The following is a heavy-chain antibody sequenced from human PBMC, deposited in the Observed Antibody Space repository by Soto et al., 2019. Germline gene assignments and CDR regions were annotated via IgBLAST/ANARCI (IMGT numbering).Heavy chain of an antibody. CDR2: IYYSGST. CDR1: GGSISSYY. J-gene: IGHJ4*02. CDR3: ARQGAAGTGYFDY. V-gene: IGHV4-59*08. D-gene: IGHD6-13*01. Sequence: SETLSLTCTVPGGSISSYYWSWIRQPPGKGLEWIGYIYYSGSTNYNPSLKSRVTISVDTSKNQFSLKLSSVTAADTAVYYCARQGAAGTGYFDYWGQGTLVTVSS.